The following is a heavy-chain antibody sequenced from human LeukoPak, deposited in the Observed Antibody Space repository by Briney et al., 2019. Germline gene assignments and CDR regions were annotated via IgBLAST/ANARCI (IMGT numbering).Heavy chain of an antibody. Sequence: GGSLRLSCAVSGFTATDHTLHWVRQAPGKGLEWVSLITWDGGSTYHADSVKGRFTISRDNAKNSLYLQMNGLRAEDTAVYYCARDSNSWYPLNYYYYYMDVWGKGTTVTISS. D-gene: IGHD6-13*01. V-gene: IGHV3-43*01. CDR2: ITWDGGST. CDR1: GFTATDHT. J-gene: IGHJ6*03. CDR3: ARDSNSWYPLNYYYYYMDV.